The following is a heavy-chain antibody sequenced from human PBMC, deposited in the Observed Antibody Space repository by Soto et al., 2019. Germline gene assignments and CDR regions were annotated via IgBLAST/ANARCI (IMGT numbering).Heavy chain of an antibody. CDR2: IDDSGNT. V-gene: IGHV4-59*12. CDR1: GGSISTYY. J-gene: IGHJ5*02. D-gene: IGHD2-2*01. CDR3: ARVPDR. Sequence: PSETLSLTCTVSGGSISTYYWSWIRQPPGKGLEWIGYIDDSGNTKFNPSLKSRVTISVDTSKNQFSLKLSSVTAADTAVYYCARVPDRWGQGTLVTVSS.